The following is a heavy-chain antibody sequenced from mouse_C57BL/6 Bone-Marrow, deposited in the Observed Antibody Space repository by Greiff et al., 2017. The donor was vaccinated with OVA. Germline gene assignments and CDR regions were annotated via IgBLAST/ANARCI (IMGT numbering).Heavy chain of an antibody. CDR2: IRNKANNHAT. CDR3: TRGPYDVGFDY. Sequence: EVMLVESGGGLVQPGGSMKLSCAASGFTFSDAWMDWVRQSPEKGLEWVAEIRNKANNHATYYAESVKGRFTISRDDSKSSVYLQMNSLRAEDTGIYYCTRGPYDVGFDYWGQGTTLTVSS. J-gene: IGHJ2*01. V-gene: IGHV6-6*01. CDR1: GFTFSDAW. D-gene: IGHD2-12*01.